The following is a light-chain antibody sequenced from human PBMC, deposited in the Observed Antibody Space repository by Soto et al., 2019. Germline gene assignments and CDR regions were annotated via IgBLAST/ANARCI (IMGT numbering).Light chain of an antibody. CDR2: ENN. Sequence: QSVLTQPPSVSAAAGQKVTISCSGSSSNIGSDYVSWYQQLPGTAPKLLIYENNKRPSGIPDRFSGSKSGTSATLGITGLQTGDEADYYCAAWAKSLNGGVFGGGTKVTVL. V-gene: IGLV1-51*02. CDR1: SSNIGSDY. J-gene: IGLJ2*01. CDR3: AAWAKSLNGGV.